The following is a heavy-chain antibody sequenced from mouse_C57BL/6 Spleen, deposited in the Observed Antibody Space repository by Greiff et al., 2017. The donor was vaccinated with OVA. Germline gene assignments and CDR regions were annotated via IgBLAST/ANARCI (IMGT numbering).Heavy chain of an antibody. D-gene: IGHD1-1*01. J-gene: IGHJ3*01. Sequence: QVHVKQSGAELVRPGTSVKVSCKASGYAFTNYLIEWVKQRPGQGLEWIGVINPGSGGTNYNEKFKGKATLTADKSSSTAYMQLSSLTSEDSAVYFCGRYCDSSPGWFAYWGRGTLVTVSA. CDR3: GRYCDSSPGWFAY. CDR2: INPGSGGT. CDR1: GYAFTNYL. V-gene: IGHV1-54*01.